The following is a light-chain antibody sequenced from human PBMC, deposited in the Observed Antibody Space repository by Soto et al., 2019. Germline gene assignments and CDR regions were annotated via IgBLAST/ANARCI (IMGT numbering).Light chain of an antibody. V-gene: IGKV3-11*01. J-gene: IGKJ4*01. CDR2: DAS. CDR1: QSINRH. Sequence: TQSPATLSVSPGERATLSCRASQSINRHLAWYQQKPGQAPRLLILDASDRATGIPARFSGSGSGTDFTLTISILEPEDFAVYYCQQRSNGPPVTFGGGTKVDIK. CDR3: QQRSNGPPVT.